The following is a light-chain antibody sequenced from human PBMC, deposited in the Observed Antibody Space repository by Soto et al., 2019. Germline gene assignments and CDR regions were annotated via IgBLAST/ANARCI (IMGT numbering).Light chain of an antibody. CDR2: DVS. J-gene: IGLJ1*01. Sequence: QSVLTQPPSVSGAPGQSITISCTGTSSDVGGHNSVSWYRQDPGKAPKLMIYDVSNRPSGVSDRFSGSKSGNTASLTISGLQIEDEADYYCSSFTSSVTYVFGTGTKATVL. CDR1: SSDVGGHNS. V-gene: IGLV2-14*01. CDR3: SSFTSSVTYV.